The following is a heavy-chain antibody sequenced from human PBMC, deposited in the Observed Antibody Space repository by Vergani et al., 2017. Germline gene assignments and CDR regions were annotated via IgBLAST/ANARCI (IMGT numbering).Heavy chain of an antibody. CDR2: IIPIFGTA. V-gene: IGHV1-69*01. Sequence: QVQLVQSGAEVKKPGSSVKVSCKASGGTFSSYAISWVRQAPGQGLEWMGGIIPIFGTANYAQKFQGRVTITADESTSTAYMELSSLRAEDTAVYYCARHQNEYLDIVVVPAAIPYYYMDVWGKGTTVTVSS. CDR3: ARHQNEYLDIVVVPAAIPYYYMDV. D-gene: IGHD2-2*02. J-gene: IGHJ6*03. CDR1: GGTFSSYA.